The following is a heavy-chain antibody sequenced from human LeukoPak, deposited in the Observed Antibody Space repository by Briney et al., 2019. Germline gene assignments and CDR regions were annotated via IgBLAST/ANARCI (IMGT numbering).Heavy chain of an antibody. CDR3: AKERANWVYAFDI. V-gene: IGHV3-23*01. CDR1: AFTFSDYA. Sequence: PGGSLRLSCAASAFTFSDYAMSWVRQAPGEGLEWVSGIGSSGDTTYPADSVKGRFTISRDNSKNTLYLQMNSLRAEDTAVYYCAKERANWVYAFDIWGQGTMVTVSS. CDR2: IGSSGDTT. J-gene: IGHJ3*02. D-gene: IGHD7-27*01.